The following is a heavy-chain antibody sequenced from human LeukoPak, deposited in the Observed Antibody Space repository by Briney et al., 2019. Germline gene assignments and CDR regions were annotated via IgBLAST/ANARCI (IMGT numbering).Heavy chain of an antibody. CDR1: GYTFTSYD. CDR3: ARGPSHYYGSGSYDY. CDR2: MNPNSGNT. D-gene: IGHD3-10*01. V-gene: IGHV1-8*01. Sequence: ASVKVSCKASGYTFTSYDINWVRQATGQGLEWMGWMNPNSGNTGYAQKFQGRVTMTRNTSISTAYMELSSLRSEDTAVYYCARGPSHYYGSGSYDYWGRGTLVTVSS. J-gene: IGHJ4*02.